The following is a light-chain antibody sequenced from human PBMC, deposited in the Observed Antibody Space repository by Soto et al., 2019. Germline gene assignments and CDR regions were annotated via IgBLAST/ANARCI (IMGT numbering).Light chain of an antibody. CDR1: QSVSSSY. CDR2: GAS. Sequence: PGERATLSCRASQSVSSSYLAWYRQRPGQAPRLLIYGASSRATGIPDRFSGSGSGTDFTLTISRLEPEDFAVYYCQQYGSSPLTFGGGTKVEIK. V-gene: IGKV3-20*01. CDR3: QQYGSSPLT. J-gene: IGKJ4*01.